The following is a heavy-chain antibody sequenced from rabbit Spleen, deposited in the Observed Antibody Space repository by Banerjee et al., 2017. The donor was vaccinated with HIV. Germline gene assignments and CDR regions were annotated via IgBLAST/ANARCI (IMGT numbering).Heavy chain of an antibody. D-gene: IGHD4-1*01. J-gene: IGHJ4*01. CDR1: GFSFSSRYY. CDR2: IDSGSSGDA. Sequence: QSLEESGGDLVKPGASLTLTCTASGFSFSSRYYMCWVRQAPGKGLEWIACIDSGSSGDAYYASWAKGRFTISKTSSTTVTLHMTSLTAADTATYFCARDLAGVIGWNFGWWGPGTLVTVS. V-gene: IGHV1S40*01. CDR3: ARDLAGVIGWNFGW.